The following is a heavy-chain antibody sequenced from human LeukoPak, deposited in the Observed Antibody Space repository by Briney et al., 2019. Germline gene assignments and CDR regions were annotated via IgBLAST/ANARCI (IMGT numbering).Heavy chain of an antibody. CDR1: GGSFSGYY. J-gene: IGHJ5*02. Sequence: ASETLSLTCAVYGGSFSGYYWSWIRQPPGKGLEWIGEINHSGSTNYNPSLKSRVTISVDTSKNQFSLKLSSVTAADTAVYYCARGQTGWYQRFWFDPWGQGTLVTVSS. V-gene: IGHV4-34*01. D-gene: IGHD6-19*01. CDR3: ARGQTGWYQRFWFDP. CDR2: INHSGST.